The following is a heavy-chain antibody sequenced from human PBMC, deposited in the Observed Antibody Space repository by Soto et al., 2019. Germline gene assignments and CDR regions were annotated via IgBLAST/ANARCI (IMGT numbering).Heavy chain of an antibody. CDR2: IIPIFGTA. D-gene: IGHD6-6*01. CDR3: DRDGSIAARPGGFDWYFDL. Sequence: QVQLVQSGAEVKKPGSSVKVSCKASGGTFSSYAISWVRQAPGQGLEWLGGIIPIFGTANYAQKFQGRVTITADESTSTAYMELSSLRSEDTAVYYCDRDGSIAARPGGFDWYFDLWGRGTLVTVSS. J-gene: IGHJ2*01. V-gene: IGHV1-69*01. CDR1: GGTFSSYA.